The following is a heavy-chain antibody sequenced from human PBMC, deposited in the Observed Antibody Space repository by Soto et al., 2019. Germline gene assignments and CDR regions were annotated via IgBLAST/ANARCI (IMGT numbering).Heavy chain of an antibody. J-gene: IGHJ6*02. V-gene: IGHV1-69*01. CDR3: ARSGNRYDILTGYSDYYYYRMDG. Sequence: QVQLVQSGAEVKKPGSSVKVSCKASGGTFSSYAISWVRQAPGQGLEWMGGIIPIFGTAHYAQKSQGRVTTTADESPSTAYMELSSPRSEDSAVDYCARSGNRYDILTGYSDYYYYRMDGWGQGTTVTVSS. CDR1: GGTFSSYA. CDR2: IIPIFGTA. D-gene: IGHD3-9*01.